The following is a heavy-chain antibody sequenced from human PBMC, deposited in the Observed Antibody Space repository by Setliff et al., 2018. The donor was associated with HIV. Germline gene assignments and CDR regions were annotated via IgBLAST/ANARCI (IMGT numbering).Heavy chain of an antibody. Sequence: QPGGSLRLSCVASGFTFSNYAMHWVRQAPGKGLEWVTVISYDESNKYYGDSVKGRFTISRDNSKNTLYLQMNSLRAEDTAVYYCARGPNRYSGEFLDAFDIWGQGTLVTV. CDR3: ARGPNRYSGEFLDAFDI. V-gene: IGHV3-30*01. J-gene: IGHJ3*02. D-gene: IGHD1-26*01. CDR2: ISYDESNK. CDR1: GFTFSNYA.